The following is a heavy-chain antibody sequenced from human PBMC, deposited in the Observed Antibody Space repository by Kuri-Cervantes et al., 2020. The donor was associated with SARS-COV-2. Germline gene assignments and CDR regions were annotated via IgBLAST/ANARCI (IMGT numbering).Heavy chain of an antibody. J-gene: IGHJ3*02. D-gene: IGHD5-18*01. V-gene: IGHV3-11*01. Sequence: LSLTCAASGFTFSDYYMSWIRQAPGKGLEWVSYINSDGTTIYYADSVKGRFTVSRDNAKSSLYLQMNSLRAEDTAVYYCAHKGGYSYVNDAFDIWGQGTMVTVSS. CDR2: INSDGTTI. CDR3: AHKGGYSYVNDAFDI. CDR1: GFTFSDYY.